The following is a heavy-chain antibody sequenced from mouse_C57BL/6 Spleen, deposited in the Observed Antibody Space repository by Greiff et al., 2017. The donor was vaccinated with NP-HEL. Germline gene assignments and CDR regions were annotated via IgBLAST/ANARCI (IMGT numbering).Heavy chain of an antibody. J-gene: IGHJ3*01. D-gene: IGHD2-5*01. CDR3: ARDSNSFAY. V-gene: IGHV14-2*01. CDR2: IDPAAGET. CDR1: GFNIKDYY. Sequence: VQLQQSGAELVKPGASVKLSCTASGFNIKDYYMHWVKQRTEQGLEWIGRIDPAAGETKYAPKFQGKATITADTSSNTAYLQLSSLTSEDTAVYYCARDSNSFAYWGQGTLVTVSA.